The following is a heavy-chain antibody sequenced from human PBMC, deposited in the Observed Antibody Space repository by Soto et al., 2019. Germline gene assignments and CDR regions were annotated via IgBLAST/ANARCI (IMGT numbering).Heavy chain of an antibody. V-gene: IGHV4-59*01. Sequence: QVQLQESGPGLVKPSETLSLTCTVSGGSINNYYWTWIRQSPGRGLEWIGYVYYTGSTNYNPSLKSRVTMSLDTSRNQLSLSLSSVTAADTAIYFCARYSPPKKSYDSNPGWFDPWGQGTLVAVSS. CDR2: VYYTGST. D-gene: IGHD3-22*01. CDR3: ARYSPPKKSYDSNPGWFDP. J-gene: IGHJ5*02. CDR1: GGSINNYY.